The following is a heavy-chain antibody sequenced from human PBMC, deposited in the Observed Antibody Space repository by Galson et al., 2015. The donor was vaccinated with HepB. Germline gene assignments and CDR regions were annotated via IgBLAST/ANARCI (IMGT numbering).Heavy chain of an antibody. Sequence: QSGAEVTKPGESLRISCKGSGHSFTSYWISWVRQMPGKGLEWMGRIDPSDSYTNYSPSFQGRVTISADKSISTAYLQWSSLKASDTAMYYCASSLPVGVVIINGMDVWGQGTTVTVSS. CDR3: ASSLPVGVVIINGMDV. J-gene: IGHJ6*02. D-gene: IGHD3-3*01. V-gene: IGHV5-10-1*01. CDR1: GHSFTSYW. CDR2: IDPSDSYT.